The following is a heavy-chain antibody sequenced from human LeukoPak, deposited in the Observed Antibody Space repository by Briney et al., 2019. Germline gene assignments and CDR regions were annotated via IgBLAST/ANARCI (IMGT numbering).Heavy chain of an antibody. Sequence: SETLSLTCTVSGDSISSTSYYWGWIRQPPGKGLEWIGSIYYSGSTYYNPSLKSRVTISVDTSKNQFSLKLSSVTAADTAVYYCARATAEYDYVWGSYRGHYFDYWGQGTLVTVSS. CDR2: IYYSGST. V-gene: IGHV4-39*01. CDR1: GDSISSTSYY. CDR3: ARATAEYDYVWGSYRGHYFDY. J-gene: IGHJ4*02. D-gene: IGHD3-16*02.